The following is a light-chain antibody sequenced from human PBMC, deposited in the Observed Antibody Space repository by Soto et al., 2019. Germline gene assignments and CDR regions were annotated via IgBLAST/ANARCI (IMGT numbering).Light chain of an antibody. CDR1: SSNIGAGYD. J-gene: IGLJ1*01. V-gene: IGLV1-40*01. CDR2: VNS. CDR3: SSYSDTNICV. Sequence: QSVLTQPPSVSGAPGQRVTISCTGSSSNIGAGYDVHWYQQLPGTAPKLLIYVNSNRPSGVPGRFSGSKSGNTASLTVSGPQAVDEADYYCSSYSDTNICVFGTGTKVTVL.